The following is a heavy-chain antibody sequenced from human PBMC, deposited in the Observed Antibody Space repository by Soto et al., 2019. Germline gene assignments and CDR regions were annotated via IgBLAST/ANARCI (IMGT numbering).Heavy chain of an antibody. J-gene: IGHJ3*02. CDR3: AKGVLVKNPGTRAFDI. CDR2: IGAGGAEK. D-gene: IGHD6-13*01. CDR1: GFTFSSYA. Sequence: EVQLLESGGGLVQPGGSLRLSCAASGFTFSSYAMSWVRQSPGKGLEWFSTIGAGGAEKHYADSVKGRLTISRDNSNNALHLQMDSLRAGDTAVYYCAKGVLVKNPGTRAFDIWGQGTMVIVSS. V-gene: IGHV3-23*01.